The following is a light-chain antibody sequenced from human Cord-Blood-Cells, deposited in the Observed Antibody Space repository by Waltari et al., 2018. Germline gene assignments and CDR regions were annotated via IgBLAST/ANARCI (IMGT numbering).Light chain of an antibody. CDR1: SSDVGGYNY. CDR2: EVS. J-gene: IGLJ3*02. V-gene: IGLV2-14*01. CDR3: SSYTSSSTRG. Sequence: QSALTQPASVSGSPGQSITISCTGTSSDVGGYNYVSWYQQHPGKAPKRMIYEVSNRPSGVSNRFSGSKSGNTSSLTISGLQAEDEADYYCSSYTSSSTRGFGGGTKLTVL.